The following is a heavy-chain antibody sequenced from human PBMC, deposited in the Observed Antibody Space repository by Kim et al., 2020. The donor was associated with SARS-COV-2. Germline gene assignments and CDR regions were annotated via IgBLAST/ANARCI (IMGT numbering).Heavy chain of an antibody. CDR2: ITRNGFST. CDR1: GFIFSDFE. V-gene: IGHV3-48*03. J-gene: IGHJ4*02. Sequence: GGSLRLSCEASGFIFSDFEMNWVRQTPGRGLEWVSFITRNGFSTHYAESVKGRFVISRDNAKKSLHLQMNSLRDEDTGVYYCARSFLSPFDDCGQGNRVTVSS. CDR3: ARSFLSPFDD. D-gene: IGHD3-16*02.